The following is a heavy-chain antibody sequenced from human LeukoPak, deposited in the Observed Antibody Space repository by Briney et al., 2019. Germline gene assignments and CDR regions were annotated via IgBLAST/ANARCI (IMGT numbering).Heavy chain of an antibody. V-gene: IGHV4-59*12. Sequence: SETLSLTCTVSGGSISSYYWSWIRQPPGKGLEWIGHIYGSGSTNYNPSLKSRVTISVDTSKNQFSLKLSSVTAADTAVYYCVRGYYYYDSSGYYETPFDYWGQGTLVTVPS. D-gene: IGHD3-22*01. CDR2: IYGSGST. J-gene: IGHJ4*02. CDR1: GGSISSYY. CDR3: VRGYYYYDSSGYYETPFDY.